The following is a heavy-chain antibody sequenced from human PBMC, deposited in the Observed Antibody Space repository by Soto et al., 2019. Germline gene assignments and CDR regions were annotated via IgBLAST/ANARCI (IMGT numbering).Heavy chain of an antibody. CDR2: IWYDGSNK. CDR1: GFTFSTYG. V-gene: IGHV3-33*01. J-gene: IGHJ2*01. D-gene: IGHD4-17*01. Sequence: QVQLVESGGGVVQPGRSLRLSCAASGFTFSTYGMHWVRQAPGKGLEWVAVIWYDGSNKYYVDSVKGRFTISRDNSKNTLYLQMNSLRAEDTAVYYCTRADYGEVYFDLWGRGTLVTVSS. CDR3: TRADYGEVYFDL.